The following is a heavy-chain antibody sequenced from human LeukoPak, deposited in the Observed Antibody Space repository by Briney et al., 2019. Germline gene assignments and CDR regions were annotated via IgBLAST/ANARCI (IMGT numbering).Heavy chain of an antibody. V-gene: IGHV3-23*01. Sequence: GGSLRLSCAASGFTFSSYAMSWVRQAPGKGLEWVSAITGGSGGNTYYADSVKGRFTISRDNAKNSLYLQMNSLRAEDTAVYYCATYSSLNRREFQFWGQGTLLTVSS. CDR1: GFTFSSYA. CDR2: ITGGSGGNT. D-gene: IGHD3-22*01. CDR3: ATYSSLNRREFQF. J-gene: IGHJ1*01.